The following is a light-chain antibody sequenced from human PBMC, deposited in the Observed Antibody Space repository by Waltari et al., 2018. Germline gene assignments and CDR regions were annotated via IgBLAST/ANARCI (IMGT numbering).Light chain of an antibody. V-gene: IGKV4-1*01. CDR2: WAS. J-gene: IGKJ2*01. CDR3: QRYYNTPYT. CDR1: QSVLYSNNKND. Sequence: DIVMTQSPDSLAVSLGERATIHCTSSQSVLYSNNKNDLAWYQQKPGQPPKLLIYWASTRESGVPDRFSGSGSGTDFTLTISSLQAEEVAFYHCQRYYNTPYTFGQGTKLGIK.